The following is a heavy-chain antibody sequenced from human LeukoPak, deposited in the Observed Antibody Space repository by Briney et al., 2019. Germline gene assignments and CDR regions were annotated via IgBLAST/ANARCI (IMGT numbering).Heavy chain of an antibody. V-gene: IGHV3-23*01. Sequence: PGGSLRLSCAASGFTFSSYAMSWVRQAPGKGLEWVSAISGSGGSTYYADSVKGRFTISRDNSKNTLNLQMNSLRAEDTAVYYCARDKADYGDWDAFDIWGQGTMVTVSS. D-gene: IGHD4-17*01. CDR2: ISGSGGST. J-gene: IGHJ3*02. CDR1: GFTFSSYA. CDR3: ARDKADYGDWDAFDI.